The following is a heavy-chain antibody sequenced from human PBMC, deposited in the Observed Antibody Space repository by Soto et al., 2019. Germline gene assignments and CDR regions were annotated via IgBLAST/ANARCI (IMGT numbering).Heavy chain of an antibody. CDR1: GLNFSSHS. Sequence: RHSYTASGLNFSSHSMNWVRQAPGKGLEWVSSITSSTSYIYYADSVKGRFTISRDNAKNSLYLQMNSLRAEDTAVYYCARDDTYGMDVWGQGTTVTVSS. J-gene: IGHJ6*02. CDR2: ITSSTSYI. CDR3: ARDDTYGMDV. V-gene: IGHV3-21*01.